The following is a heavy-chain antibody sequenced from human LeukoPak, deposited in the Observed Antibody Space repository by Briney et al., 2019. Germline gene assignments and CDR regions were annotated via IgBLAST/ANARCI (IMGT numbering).Heavy chain of an antibody. CDR3: AAFLTGYPYYFDY. J-gene: IGHJ4*02. V-gene: IGHV4-59*01. Sequence: PSETLSLTCTVSGGSISSYYWSWIRQPPGKGLEWIGYIYYSGSTNYNPSLKSRVTISVDTSKNQFSLKLSSVTVADTAVYYCAAFLTGYPYYFDYWGQGTLVTVSS. CDR1: GGSISSYY. D-gene: IGHD3-9*01. CDR2: IYYSGST.